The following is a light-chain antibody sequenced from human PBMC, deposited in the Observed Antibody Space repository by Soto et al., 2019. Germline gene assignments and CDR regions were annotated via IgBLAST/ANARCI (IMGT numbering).Light chain of an antibody. Sequence: QSALTQPASVSGSPGQSITISCTGTSSDGGGYNYVSWYQQYPGKAPKLLIYDVSNRPSGVSNRFSGSKSGNTASLTISGLQAEDEADYYCSSHTSSSTLVVFGGGTQLTVL. CDR3: SSHTSSSTLVV. CDR2: DVS. CDR1: SSDGGGYNY. V-gene: IGLV2-14*01. J-gene: IGLJ2*01.